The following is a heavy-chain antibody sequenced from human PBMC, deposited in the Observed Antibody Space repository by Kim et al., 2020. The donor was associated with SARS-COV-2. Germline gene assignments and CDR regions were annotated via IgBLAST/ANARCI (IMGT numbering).Heavy chain of an antibody. J-gene: IGHJ4*02. Sequence: ASVKVSCKASGYTFTSYAMHWVRQAPGQRLEWMGWINAGNGNTKYSQKFQGRVTITRDTSASTAYMELSSLRSEDTAVYYCARGRARWFGEFGDYWGQGTLVTVSS. V-gene: IGHV1-3*01. CDR3: ARGRARWFGEFGDY. CDR2: INAGNGNT. CDR1: GYTFTSYA. D-gene: IGHD3-10*01.